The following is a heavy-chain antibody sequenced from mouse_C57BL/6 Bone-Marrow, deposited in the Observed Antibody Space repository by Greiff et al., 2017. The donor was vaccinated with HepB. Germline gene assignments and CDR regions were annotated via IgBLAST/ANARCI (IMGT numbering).Heavy chain of an antibody. Sequence: DVMLVESGGGLVQPGGSLKLSCAASGFTFSDYYMYWVRQTPEKRLEWVAYISNGGGSTYYPDTVKGRFTISRDNAKNTLYLQMSRLKSEDTAMYYCARHTYDGYYGFAYWGQGTLVNVSA. CDR3: ARHTYDGYYGFAY. J-gene: IGHJ3*01. CDR2: ISNGGGST. CDR1: GFTFSDYY. D-gene: IGHD2-3*01. V-gene: IGHV5-12*01.